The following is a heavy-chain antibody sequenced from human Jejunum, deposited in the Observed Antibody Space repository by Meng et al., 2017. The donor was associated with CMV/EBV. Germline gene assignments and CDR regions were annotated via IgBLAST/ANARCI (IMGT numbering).Heavy chain of an antibody. J-gene: IGHJ6*02. CDR3: ARDPVLSGLDV. V-gene: IGHV3-48*04. CDR2: ITSSSSNL. CDR1: GFAFSSYS. Sequence: ASGFAFSSYSMSWVRQAPGKGLEWISYITSSSSNLFYADSVRGRFTISRDNANNSLYLQMNNLRADDTALYYCARDPVLSGLDVWGQGATVTVSS.